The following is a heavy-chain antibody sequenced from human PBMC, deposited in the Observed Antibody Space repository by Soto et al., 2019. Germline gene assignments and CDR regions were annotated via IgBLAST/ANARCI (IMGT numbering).Heavy chain of an antibody. CDR1: GYSFTSYG. J-gene: IGHJ4*02. CDR2: IYPGDSDT. V-gene: IGHV5-51*01. Sequence: PGESLKISCQGSGYSFTSYGIGWVRQMPGKGLEWMGIIYPGDSDTRYSPSFQGQVTISADKSISTAYLQWSSLKASDTAMYYCARLVTIFGVVTPDPYFDYWGQGTLVTVSS. D-gene: IGHD3-3*01. CDR3: ARLVTIFGVVTPDPYFDY.